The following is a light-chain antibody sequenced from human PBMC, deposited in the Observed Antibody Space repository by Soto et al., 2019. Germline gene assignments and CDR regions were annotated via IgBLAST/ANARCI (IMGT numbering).Light chain of an antibody. Sequence: DVRMTQSPSSLSASVGDTITITCRASQTISTYLNWFQQKSGESPRLLIYVASTLHDGVPSRFSGSGSGADFTLTISGLQPEDFATYHCQQTYSDISFGGGTRVE. J-gene: IGKJ4*01. V-gene: IGKV1-39*01. CDR2: VAS. CDR1: QTISTY. CDR3: QQTYSDIS.